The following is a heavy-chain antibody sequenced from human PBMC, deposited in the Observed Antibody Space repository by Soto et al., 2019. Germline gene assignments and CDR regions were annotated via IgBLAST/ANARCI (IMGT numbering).Heavy chain of an antibody. CDR3: ARSGTGFRFDY. V-gene: IGHV1-46*03. J-gene: IGHJ4*02. Sequence: QVQLVQSGAEVKKPGASVKVSCKASGYTFTSYYMHWVRQAPGQGLEWMGIINPSGGSTSYAQKFQGGVTMTRDTSTSTVYMELSSLRSEDTAVYYCARSGTGFRFDYWGQGTLVTVSS. CDR1: GYTFTSYY. D-gene: IGHD3-10*01. CDR2: INPSGGST.